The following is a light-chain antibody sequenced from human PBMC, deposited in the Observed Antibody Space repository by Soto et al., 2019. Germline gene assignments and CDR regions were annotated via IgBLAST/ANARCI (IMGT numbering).Light chain of an antibody. V-gene: IGKV3-15*01. CDR2: EVS. J-gene: IGKJ1*01. CDR3: QQYQDWPRT. CDR1: ERLTGN. Sequence: EIVMTQSPATLSLSPGERATLSCRASERLTGNLAWYQHRPGQAPRLLIYEVSTRATYVPARFSGRGSRTEFTLTISSLQSEDSAVDYCQQYQDWPRTFGQGTKVEI.